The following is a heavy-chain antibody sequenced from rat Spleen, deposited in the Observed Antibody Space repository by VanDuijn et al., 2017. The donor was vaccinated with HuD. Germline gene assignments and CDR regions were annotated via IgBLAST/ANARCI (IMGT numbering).Heavy chain of an antibody. D-gene: IGHD1-9*01. J-gene: IGHJ2*01. CDR3: VRHGYTRYYFDY. Sequence: EVQLVESDGGLVQPGRSLKLSCAASGFTFSDYYMAWVRQAPTKGLEWVASISPSGGSTYYPDSVKGRFTISRDNAKSTLYLQMDSLRSEDTASYYCVRHGYTRYYFDYWGQGVMVTVSS. CDR2: ISPSGGST. CDR1: GFTFSDYY. V-gene: IGHV5-25*01.